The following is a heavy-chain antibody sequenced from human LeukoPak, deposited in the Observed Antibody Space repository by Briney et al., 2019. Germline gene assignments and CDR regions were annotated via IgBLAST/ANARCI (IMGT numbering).Heavy chain of an antibody. Sequence: SQTLSLTCTVSGGSISSGSYYWSWIRQPAGKGLEWIGRIYTSGSTNYNPSLKSRVTMSVDTSKNQFSLKLSSVTAADTAVYYCARAHDDSSGLRLGAFDIWGQGTMITVSS. CDR1: GGSISSGSYY. CDR2: IYTSGST. D-gene: IGHD3-22*01. CDR3: ARAHDDSSGLRLGAFDI. J-gene: IGHJ3*02. V-gene: IGHV4-61*02.